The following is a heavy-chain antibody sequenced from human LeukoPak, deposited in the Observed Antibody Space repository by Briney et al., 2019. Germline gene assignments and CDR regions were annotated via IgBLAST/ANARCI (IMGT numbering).Heavy chain of an antibody. J-gene: IGHJ6*02. Sequence: PSGTLSLTCAVSGGSISSSNWWSWVRQPPGKGLEWIGEINHSGSTNYNPSLKSRVTISVDTSKNQFSLKLSSVAAADTAVYYCARGRCSSTSCYVIRGMDVWGRGTTVTVSS. CDR2: INHSGST. D-gene: IGHD2-2*01. CDR1: GGSISSSNW. CDR3: ARGRCSSTSCYVIRGMDV. V-gene: IGHV4-4*02.